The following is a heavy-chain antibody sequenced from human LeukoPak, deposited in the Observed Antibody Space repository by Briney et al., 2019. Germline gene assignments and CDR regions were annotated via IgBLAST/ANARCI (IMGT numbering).Heavy chain of an antibody. CDR3: ASPANYYDSSGSLDY. CDR1: GYTFTSYA. CDR2: INAGNGNT. V-gene: IGHV1-3*01. J-gene: IGHJ4*02. D-gene: IGHD3-22*01. Sequence: ASVKVSCKASGYTFTSYAMHWVRQAPGQRLEWMGWINAGNGNTKYSQKFRGRVTITRDTSASTAYMELSSLRSEDTAVYYCASPANYYDSSGSLDYWGQGTLVTVSS.